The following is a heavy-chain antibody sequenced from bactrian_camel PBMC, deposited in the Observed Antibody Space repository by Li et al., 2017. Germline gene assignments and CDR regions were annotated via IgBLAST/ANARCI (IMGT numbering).Heavy chain of an antibody. CDR2: INLQLHTT. V-gene: IGHV3S25*01. CDR1: GDTYC. D-gene: IGHD6*01. Sequence: QLVESGGGSVQTGETLRLSCAASGDTYCMAWFRQSPGKKREGVASINLQLHTTYYADPVKGRFTLSQDNAKNTVYLQMNSLKAEDTAMYLCAADFRFSRIGGRWYEVAVYSDWGQGTQVTVS. CDR3: AADFRFSRIGGRWYEVAVYSD. J-gene: IGHJ4*01.